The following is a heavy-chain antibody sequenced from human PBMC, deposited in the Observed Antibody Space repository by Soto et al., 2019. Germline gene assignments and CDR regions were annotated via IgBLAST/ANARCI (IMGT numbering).Heavy chain of an antibody. CDR2: ISGSGGST. CDR3: AKDFQWLEKLHYGMDV. Sequence: EVQLLESGGGLVQPGGSLRLSCAASGFTFSSYAMSWVRQAPGKGLEWVSAISGSGGSTYYADSVKGRFTISRDNSKKTLYLQMNSLRAEDTGVYYCAKDFQWLEKLHYGMDVWGQGTTVTVSS. J-gene: IGHJ6*02. V-gene: IGHV3-23*01. D-gene: IGHD6-19*01. CDR1: GFTFSSYA.